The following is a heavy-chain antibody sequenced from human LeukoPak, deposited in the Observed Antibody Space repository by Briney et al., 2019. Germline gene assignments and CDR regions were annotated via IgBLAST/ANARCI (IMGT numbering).Heavy chain of an antibody. Sequence: SETLSLTCTVSGGSISSYYWSWIRQPPGKGLEWIGYIYYSGSTNYNPSLKSRVTISVDTSKNQFSLKLSSVTAADTAVYYCARAAAYFDYWGQGTLVTVSS. CDR2: IYYSGST. CDR3: ARAAAYFDY. CDR1: GGSISSYY. D-gene: IGHD6-13*01. V-gene: IGHV4-59*08. J-gene: IGHJ4*02.